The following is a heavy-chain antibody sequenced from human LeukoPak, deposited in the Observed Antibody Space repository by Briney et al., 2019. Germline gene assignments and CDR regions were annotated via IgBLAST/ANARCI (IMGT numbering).Heavy chain of an antibody. CDR3: ARDYYDRRVQGNWFDL. CDR1: GYTFTGYF. Sequence: ASVKVSCKASGYTFTGYFMHWIRQAPGQGLEYMGWINPNSGGTYYAQNFQGRVTMTRDTSISTAYMELSRLRSDDTAIYYCARDYYDRRVQGNWFDLGGQGTLVTVSS. D-gene: IGHD3-22*01. V-gene: IGHV1-2*02. CDR2: INPNSGGT. J-gene: IGHJ5*02.